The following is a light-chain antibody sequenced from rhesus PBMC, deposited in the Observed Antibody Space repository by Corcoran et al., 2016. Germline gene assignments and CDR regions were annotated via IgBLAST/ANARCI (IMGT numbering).Light chain of an antibody. Sequence: VSKSLGLSFTISCPGPVNDVGGLNDVSWYQQHSGTATRLLIYDVSKRPSGVSDRFSGSKSGNTASLTISGLQAEDEADYYCCSYRSGRTYIFGAGTRLTVL. CDR3: CSYRSGRTYI. CDR1: VNDVGGLND. J-gene: IGLJ1*01. V-gene: IGLV2S9*01. CDR2: DVS.